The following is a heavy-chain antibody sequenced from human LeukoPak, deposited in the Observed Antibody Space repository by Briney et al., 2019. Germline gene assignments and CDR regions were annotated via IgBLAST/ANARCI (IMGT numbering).Heavy chain of an antibody. CDR3: ALGYHDVWER. CDR1: SGSISSTTW. J-gene: IGHJ4*02. D-gene: IGHD1-26*01. CDR2: INHSGNT. Sequence: PSETLSLTCAVSSGSISSTTWWSWVRQPLGKGLEWIGEINHSGNTYYNPSLTGRVTISVDRSDNQFSLKVNSVTAADTAVYYCALGYHDVWERWGQGTLVAVSS. V-gene: IGHV4-4*02.